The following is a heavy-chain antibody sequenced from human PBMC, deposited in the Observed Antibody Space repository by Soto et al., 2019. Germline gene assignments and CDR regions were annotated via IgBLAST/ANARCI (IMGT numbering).Heavy chain of an antibody. J-gene: IGHJ6*02. CDR3: ARGRVPAAIRSPYYYGMDV. Sequence: TLSLTCTVSGGSISSGGYYWSWIRQHPGKGLEWIGYIYYSGSTYYNPSLKSRVTISVDTSKNQFSLKLSSVTAADTAVYYCARGRVPAAIRSPYYYGMDVWGQGTTVTVSS. CDR2: IYYSGST. V-gene: IGHV4-31*03. D-gene: IGHD2-2*01. CDR1: GGSISSGGYY.